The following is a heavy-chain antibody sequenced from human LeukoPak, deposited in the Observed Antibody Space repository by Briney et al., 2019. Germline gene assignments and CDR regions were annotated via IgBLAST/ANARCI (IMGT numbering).Heavy chain of an antibody. CDR2: ITDSGGTT. V-gene: IGHV3-23*01. D-gene: IGHD6-19*01. Sequence: PGGSLRLSCTASGFSFTNYGMGWVRQAPGNGLKWVSAITDSGGTTYFADSMKGRFTISRDNSKSILYLQMNSLRVDDTAAYYCAKDARRTSGWYYFDYWGQGALVTVSS. CDR3: AKDARRTSGWYYFDY. J-gene: IGHJ4*02. CDR1: GFSFTNYG.